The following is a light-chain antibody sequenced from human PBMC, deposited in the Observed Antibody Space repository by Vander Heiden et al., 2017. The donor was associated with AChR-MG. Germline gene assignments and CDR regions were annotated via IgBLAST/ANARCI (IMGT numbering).Light chain of an antibody. J-gene: IGKJ2*01. Sequence: DIQMTQSPSSPSASVGDRFTITCQASQDISNYLNRYQQKPGKAPKLLTYDASHFETGVPSRFSGSGSGTHFTFPISILKPAAIATYYCQQADNLPYTLGQGTNMKIK. CDR3: QQADNLPYT. V-gene: IGKV1-33*01. CDR2: DAS. CDR1: QDISNY.